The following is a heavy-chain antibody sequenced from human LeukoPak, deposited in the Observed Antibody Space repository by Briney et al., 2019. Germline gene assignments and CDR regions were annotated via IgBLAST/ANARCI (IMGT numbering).Heavy chain of an antibody. V-gene: IGHV4-39*01. CDR2: IYYSGST. D-gene: IGHD5-18*01. CDR3: ARPRRGYSYGPYDY. Sequence: SETLSLTCTVSGGSISSSSYYWGWIRQPPGKGLEWIGSIYYSGSTYYNPSLKSRVTISVDTSKNQFSLKLSSVTAADTAVYYCARPRRGYSYGPYDYWGQGTLVTVSS. J-gene: IGHJ4*02. CDR1: GGSISSSSYY.